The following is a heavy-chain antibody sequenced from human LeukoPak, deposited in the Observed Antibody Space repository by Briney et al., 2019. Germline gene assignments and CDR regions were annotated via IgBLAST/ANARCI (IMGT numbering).Heavy chain of an antibody. V-gene: IGHV3-23*01. J-gene: IGHJ6*02. D-gene: IGHD5-12*01. Sequence: GGSLRLSCAASGFTFSSYAINWVRQAPGKGREWVSAISGGGGNIYYADCGKGRFTISRDNSKNTLYLQMNSLRAEDTAVYYCAKDLRGHSGYDYVYYYYGMDVWGQGTTVTVSS. CDR1: GFTFSSYA. CDR2: ISGGGGNI. CDR3: AKDLRGHSGYDYVYYYYGMDV.